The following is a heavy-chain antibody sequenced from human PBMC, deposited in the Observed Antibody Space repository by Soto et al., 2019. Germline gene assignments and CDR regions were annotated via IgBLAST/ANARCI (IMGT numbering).Heavy chain of an antibody. V-gene: IGHV4-4*02. CDR2: IYHSGST. D-gene: IGHD6-13*01. J-gene: IGHJ6*02. CDR1: GGSISSSNW. Sequence: SETLSLTCAVSGGSISSSNWWSWVRQPPGKGLEWIGEIYHSGSTNYNPSLKRRVTISVDKSKNQNYQKLSTVTAADSAVYYCARNFIAAAGDYYYYYGRDVWGQGTTVT. CDR3: ARNFIAAAGDYYYYYGRDV.